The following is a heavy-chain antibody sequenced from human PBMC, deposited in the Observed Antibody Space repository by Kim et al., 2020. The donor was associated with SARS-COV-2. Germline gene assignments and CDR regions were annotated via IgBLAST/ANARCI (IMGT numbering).Heavy chain of an antibody. J-gene: IGHJ6*02. CDR3: VRDRDYDDIYYGMDV. CDR2: IHSDGITV. Sequence: GGSLRLSCEASGFIFSDYYFSWVRQAPGKGLEWVSYIHSDGITVYYADPVKGRFTISRDNGKNSVYLQMHTLTAEDTVVYYCVRDRDYDDIYYGMDVWGQGTTVIVSS. CDR1: GFIFSDYY. V-gene: IGHV3-11*01. D-gene: IGHD4-17*01.